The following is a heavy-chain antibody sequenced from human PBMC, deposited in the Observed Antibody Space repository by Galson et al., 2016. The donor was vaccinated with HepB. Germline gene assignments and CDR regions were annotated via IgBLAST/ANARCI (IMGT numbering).Heavy chain of an antibody. CDR3: ARDGGGTGGYYYYAMDV. CDR2: IGTAGDT. CDR1: GFTVSSNY. Sequence: SLRLSCAASGFTVSSNYMSWVRQAPGKGLEWVSAIGTAGDTYYPGSVKGRFTISRENAKNSLYLQMNSLRDEDTAVYYCARDGGGTGGYYYYAMDVWGQGTTVTVSS. V-gene: IGHV3-13*01. D-gene: IGHD1-14*01. J-gene: IGHJ6*02.